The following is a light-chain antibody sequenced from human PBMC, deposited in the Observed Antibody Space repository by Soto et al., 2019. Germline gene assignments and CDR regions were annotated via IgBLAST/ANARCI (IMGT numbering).Light chain of an antibody. J-gene: IGKJ5*01. CDR1: QSISSN. Sequence: EIVMTQSPATLSVSPGERATLSCRASQSISSNLAWYQQKLGQAPRLLIYRASTRATGIPARFSGSGSGTEFTLTISSLQSEDFAVYCCQQYNNWPLTFGQGTRLEIK. V-gene: IGKV3-15*01. CDR3: QQYNNWPLT. CDR2: RAS.